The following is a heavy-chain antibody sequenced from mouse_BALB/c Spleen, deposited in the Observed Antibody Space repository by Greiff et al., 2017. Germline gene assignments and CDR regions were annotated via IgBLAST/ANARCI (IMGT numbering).Heavy chain of an antibody. V-gene: IGHV3-8*02. J-gene: IGHJ2*01. Sequence: VQLQQSGPSLVKPSQTLSLTCSVTGDSITSGYWNWIRKFPGNKLEYMGYISYSGSTYYNPSLKSRISITRDTSKNQYYLQLNSVTTEDTATYYGARSGYGSSNYYFDYWGQGTTLTVSS. CDR2: ISYSGST. CDR3: ARSGYGSSNYYFDY. CDR1: GDSITSGY. D-gene: IGHD1-1*01.